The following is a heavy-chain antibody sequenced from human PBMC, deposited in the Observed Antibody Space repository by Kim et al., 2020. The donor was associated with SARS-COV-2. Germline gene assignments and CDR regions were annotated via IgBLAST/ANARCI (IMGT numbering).Heavy chain of an antibody. Sequence: SETLSLTCTVSGGSISSYYWSWIRQPPGKGLEWIGYIYYSGSTNYSPSLKSRVTISVDTSKNQFSLKLSSVTAADTAVYYCARGPRGYSYGWEIDYWGQGTLVTVSS. CDR2: IYYSGST. J-gene: IGHJ4*02. V-gene: IGHV4-59*01. CDR1: GGSISSYY. D-gene: IGHD5-18*01. CDR3: ARGPRGYSYGWEIDY.